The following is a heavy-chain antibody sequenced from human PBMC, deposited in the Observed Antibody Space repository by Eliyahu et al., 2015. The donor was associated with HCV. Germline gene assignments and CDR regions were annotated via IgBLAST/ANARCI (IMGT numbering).Heavy chain of an antibody. D-gene: IGHD6-19*01. Sequence: EVQLVESGGGLVQPGGSLRLSXAASGFXVSAXYXSWVRQAPGKGLEGVSVIYSGSTTYYADSVKGRFTISRDNSKSTLYLQMNSLRVEDTAVYYCARSSAVVGHYYYYGMDVWGQGTTVTVSS. CDR1: GFXVSAXY. J-gene: IGHJ6*02. CDR3: ARSSAVVGHYYYYGMDV. CDR2: IYSGSTT. V-gene: IGHV3-66*01.